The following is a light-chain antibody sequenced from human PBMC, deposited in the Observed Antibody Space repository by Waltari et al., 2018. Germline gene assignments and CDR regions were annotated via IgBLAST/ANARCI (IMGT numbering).Light chain of an antibody. V-gene: IGLV2-11*01. Sequence: QSALTQPRSVSGYPGQSVTISCTGTSSDVGASNYVPWYHHHPGKAPKPMIYDVNKRPSGVPDRFSGSKSGNPASLTISGLQAEDEADYHCCSYAGSSLHYVFGTVTKVTVL. CDR3: CSYAGSSLHYV. CDR1: SSDVGASNY. CDR2: DVN. J-gene: IGLJ1*01.